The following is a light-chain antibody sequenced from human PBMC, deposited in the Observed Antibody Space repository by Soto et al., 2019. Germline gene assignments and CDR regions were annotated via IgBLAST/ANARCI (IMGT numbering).Light chain of an antibody. CDR1: SSNIGSNT. Sequence: QSVLTQPPSASGTPGQRVTISCSGSSSNIGSNTVNWYQQLPGTAPKLLIYSNNQRPSGLPDRFSGSKSGTSASLAISGLPPGNETDYYCAAWDDSLNGVVFGGGTKLTVL. V-gene: IGLV1-44*01. CDR3: AAWDDSLNGVV. J-gene: IGLJ2*01. CDR2: SNN.